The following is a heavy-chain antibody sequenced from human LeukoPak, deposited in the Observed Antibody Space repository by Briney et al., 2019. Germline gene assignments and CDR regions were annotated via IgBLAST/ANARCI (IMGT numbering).Heavy chain of an antibody. CDR1: GHTFTNYA. J-gene: IGHJ4*02. Sequence: ASVKVSCKASGHTFTNYAITWVRQAPGQGLEWMGWISAHNGDTYYAQKFQGRVTITADKSTSTAYMELSSLRSEDTAVYYCARDIGIAVGFDYWGQGTLVTVSS. V-gene: IGHV1-18*01. CDR2: ISAHNGDT. CDR3: ARDIGIAVGFDY. D-gene: IGHD6-19*01.